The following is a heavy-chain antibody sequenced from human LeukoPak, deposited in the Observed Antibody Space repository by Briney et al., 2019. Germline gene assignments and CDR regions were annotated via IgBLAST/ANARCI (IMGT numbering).Heavy chain of an antibody. CDR3: ARLLGYSYGNNAFDI. Sequence: PGGSLRLSCVASGFTFSSYDMHWVRQGTGKGLEWVSAIGTAYDTYYAGSVKGRVTISRENAENSLYLQMNSLRAGDTAVYYCARLLGYSYGNNAFDIWGQGTMVTVSS. D-gene: IGHD5-18*01. CDR2: IGTAYDT. CDR1: GFTFSSYD. V-gene: IGHV3-13*01. J-gene: IGHJ3*02.